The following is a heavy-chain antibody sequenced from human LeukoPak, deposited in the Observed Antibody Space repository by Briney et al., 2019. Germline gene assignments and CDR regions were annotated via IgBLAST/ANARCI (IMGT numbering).Heavy chain of an antibody. CDR2: INPNSGGT. CDR3: ARPLGDGGYNTFDY. Sequence: GASMKVSCKASGYTFTGYFMYWVRQAPGQGLEWMGWINPNSGGTNYAQKFQGRVTMTRDTSISTAYMELSRLRSDDTAVYYCARPLGDGGYNTFDYWGQGALVTVSS. CDR1: GYTFTGYF. J-gene: IGHJ4*02. D-gene: IGHD5-24*01. V-gene: IGHV1-2*02.